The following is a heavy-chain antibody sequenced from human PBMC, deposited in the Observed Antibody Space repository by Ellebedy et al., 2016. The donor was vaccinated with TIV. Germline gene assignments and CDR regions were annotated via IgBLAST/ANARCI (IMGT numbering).Heavy chain of an antibody. V-gene: IGHV3-73*01. CDR1: GFTFSGSA. J-gene: IGHJ4*02. Sequence: GESLKISCAASGFTFSGSALHWVRQASGTGLEWVGRIRSKAYNYATAYVASVKGRFTIPRDDSKNPAYLPMNSLKTEDTAVYYCTDGGSPVDYWGQGTLVTVSS. CDR3: TDGGSPVDY. CDR2: IRSKAYNYAT. D-gene: IGHD2-15*01.